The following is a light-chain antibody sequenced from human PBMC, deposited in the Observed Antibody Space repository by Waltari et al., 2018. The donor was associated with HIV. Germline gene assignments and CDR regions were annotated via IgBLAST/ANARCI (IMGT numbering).Light chain of an antibody. J-gene: IGLJ1*01. CDR2: DVT. CDR3: TAYKYSTRSYV. Sequence: QSALTQPASVSGSPGQSITISCIGSNNDVGDYNHVAWYQQNPDKAPQLLIYDVTNRPPGVSNRFSCSKSGNTASLAISGLQAEDEADYFCTAYKYSTRSYVFGTGTKVTVL. CDR1: NNDVGDYNH. V-gene: IGLV2-14*03.